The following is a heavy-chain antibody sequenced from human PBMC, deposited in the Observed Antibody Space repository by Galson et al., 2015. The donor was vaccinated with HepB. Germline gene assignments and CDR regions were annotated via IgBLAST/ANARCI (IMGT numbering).Heavy chain of an antibody. Sequence: SLRLSCAASGFNFDDYAMHWVRQAPGKGLEWVSSITWNSGSINYAESVKGRFAISRDSAKNSPFLQMNSLRAEDTALYYCARDGYASSWYMWCFDLWGRGTLVTVSS. CDR3: ARDGYASSWYMWCFDL. V-gene: IGHV3-9*01. CDR2: ITWNSGSI. CDR1: GFNFDDYA. D-gene: IGHD6-13*01. J-gene: IGHJ2*01.